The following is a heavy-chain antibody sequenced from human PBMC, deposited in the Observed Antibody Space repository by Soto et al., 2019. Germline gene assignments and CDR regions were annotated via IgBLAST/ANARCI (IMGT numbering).Heavy chain of an antibody. D-gene: IGHD1-7*01. Sequence: GESLKISCKGSGYNFPSYWISWVRQMPGKGLEWMGRIDPSDSYTNYSPSFRGHVTITIDKSISTAYLQWSSLKASDTAIYYCARHRNLNYGVDYWGHGTLVTVSS. CDR1: GYNFPSYW. CDR2: IDPSDSYT. CDR3: ARHRNLNYGVDY. V-gene: IGHV5-10-1*01. J-gene: IGHJ4*01.